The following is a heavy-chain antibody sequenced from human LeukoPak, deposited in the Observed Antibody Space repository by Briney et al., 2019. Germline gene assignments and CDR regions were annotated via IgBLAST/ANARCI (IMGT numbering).Heavy chain of an antibody. D-gene: IGHD5-12*01. CDR1: GGSIGSFY. J-gene: IGHJ4*02. V-gene: IGHV4-59*08. Sequence: NSSETLSLTCTVSGGSIGSFYLNWIRQPPGKGLEWIGYVYQSGSTNYNPSLKSRVTISKDTSKNHFSLKLSSVTAADTAVYFCVTGGGWLPDYWGQGTLVTV. CDR3: VTGGGWLPDY. CDR2: VYQSGST.